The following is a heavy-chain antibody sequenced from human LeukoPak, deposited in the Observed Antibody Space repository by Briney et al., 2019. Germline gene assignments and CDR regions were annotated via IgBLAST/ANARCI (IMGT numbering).Heavy chain of an antibody. V-gene: IGHV4-38-2*02. CDR2: IYYSGST. D-gene: IGHD1-26*01. J-gene: IGHJ4*02. CDR3: ARVGSGSYNFDY. Sequence: SETLSLTCTVSGYSISSGYYWGWIRQPPGKGLEWIGYIYYSGSTYYNPSLKSRVTISVDTSKNQFSLKLSSVTAADTAVYYCARVGSGSYNFDYWGQGTLVTVSS. CDR1: GYSISSGYY.